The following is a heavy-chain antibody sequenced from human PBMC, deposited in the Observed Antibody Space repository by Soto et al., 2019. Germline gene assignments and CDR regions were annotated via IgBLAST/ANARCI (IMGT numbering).Heavy chain of an antibody. D-gene: IGHD5-18*01. CDR1: GGSIRRYY. V-gene: IGHV4-59*01. Sequence: SETLSLTCTVSGGSIRRYYWTWIRQPPGKGLEWLGYIFYSGSTFYNPSLKSRVTISIHTSKSQFSLQLTSVTAADTAVYYCSRGAADTGMVDSCGPGTLGT. J-gene: IGHJ4*02. CDR2: IFYSGST. CDR3: SRGAADTGMVDS.